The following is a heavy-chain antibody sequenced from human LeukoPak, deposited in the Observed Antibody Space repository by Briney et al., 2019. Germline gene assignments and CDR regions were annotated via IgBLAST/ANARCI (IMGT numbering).Heavy chain of an antibody. D-gene: IGHD3-10*01. J-gene: IGHJ4*02. CDR2: ISSSGSTI. CDR1: GFTFSGFY. CDR3: ARTTITLFRGVTTPHLIDY. Sequence: GGSLRLSCAASGFTFSGFYMSWIRQAPGKGLEWVSYISSSGSTIYYADSVKGRFTISRDNAKNSLYLQMNSLRAEDTAVYYCARTTITLFRGVTTPHLIDYWGQGTLVTVSS. V-gene: IGHV3-11*01.